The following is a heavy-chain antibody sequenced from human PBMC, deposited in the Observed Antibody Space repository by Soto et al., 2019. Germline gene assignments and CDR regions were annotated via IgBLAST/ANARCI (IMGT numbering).Heavy chain of an antibody. D-gene: IGHD5-18*01. CDR2: ISNDGNKK. V-gene: IGHV3-30*18. J-gene: IGHJ6*02. CDR1: GFTFSSYG. CDR3: AKRYSYGDMDV. Sequence: QVQLVESGGGVVQPGRSLRLSCAASGFTFSSYGIHWVRQAPGKGLEWVAVISNDGNKKYYADSVKGRFTISRDNSKNTLYLQMNSLRAEDTAVYYCAKRYSYGDMDVWGQGTTVTVSS.